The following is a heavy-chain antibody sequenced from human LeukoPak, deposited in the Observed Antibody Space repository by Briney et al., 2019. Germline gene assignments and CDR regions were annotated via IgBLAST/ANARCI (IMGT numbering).Heavy chain of an antibody. D-gene: IGHD3-10*01. V-gene: IGHV1-2*02. CDR3: ARSVVRGVTPFHYYYYYMDV. J-gene: IGHJ6*03. CDR2: INPNSGGT. Sequence: AASVKVSCKASGYTFTSNYMHWVRQAPGQGLEWMVWINPNSGGTNYAQTFQGRVTMTRDTSISTAYMELSRLRSDDTAVYYCARSVVRGVTPFHYYYYYMDVWGKGTTVTISS. CDR1: GYTFTSNY.